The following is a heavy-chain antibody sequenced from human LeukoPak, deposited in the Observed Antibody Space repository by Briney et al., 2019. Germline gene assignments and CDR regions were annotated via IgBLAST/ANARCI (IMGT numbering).Heavy chain of an antibody. CDR1: GGSISSGDYY. V-gene: IGHV4-30-4*01. CDR2: NYYSGST. Sequence: SETLSLTCTVSGGSISSGDYYWSWIRQPPGKGLEWIGYNYYSGSTYYNPSLKSRVTISVDTSKNQFSLKLSSVTAADTAVYYCARAPYYYDSSGYYRWWYFDLWGRGTLVTSSS. CDR3: ARAPYYYDSSGYYRWWYFDL. J-gene: IGHJ2*01. D-gene: IGHD3-22*01.